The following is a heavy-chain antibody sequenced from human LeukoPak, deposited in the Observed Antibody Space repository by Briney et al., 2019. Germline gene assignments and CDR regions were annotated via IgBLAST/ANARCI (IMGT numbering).Heavy chain of an antibody. Sequence: ASVKVSCKASGYTFTSYGISWVRQAPGQGLEWMGWISAYNGNTNYAQKLQGRVTMTTDTSTSTAYMELSSLRSEDTAVYYCATDLPPYYYVRGTPFDIWGQGTMVTVSS. D-gene: IGHD3-10*02. CDR1: GYTFTSYG. J-gene: IGHJ3*02. V-gene: IGHV1-18*01. CDR2: ISAYNGNT. CDR3: ATDLPPYYYVRGTPFDI.